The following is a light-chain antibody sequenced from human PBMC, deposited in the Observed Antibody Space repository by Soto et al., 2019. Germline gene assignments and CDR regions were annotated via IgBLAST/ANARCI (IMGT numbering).Light chain of an antibody. J-gene: IGKJ1*01. CDR2: AAS. CDR1: QGVRND. CDR3: LQDYDYPWT. V-gene: IGKV1-6*01. Sequence: ATQMTQSPSSLSASVGDRVTITCRASQGVRNDVGWYQQKPGKAPKLLIYAASTLQSGVPSRFSGSGSGTDFTLTISSLQPEDSASYYCLQDYDYPWTFGQGTRVEIK.